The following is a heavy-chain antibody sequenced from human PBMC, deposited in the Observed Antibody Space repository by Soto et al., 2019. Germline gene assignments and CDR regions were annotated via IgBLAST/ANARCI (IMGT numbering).Heavy chain of an antibody. CDR2: IYYSGNT. CDR3: ARLRGYCISSTCYDHAFDV. D-gene: IGHD2-2*01. V-gene: IGHV4-39*01. CDR1: GGSISSSSYY. J-gene: IGHJ3*01. Sequence: QLQLQESGPGLVKPSETLSLSCTVSGGSISSSSYYWGWIRQPPGKGLEWIANIYYSGNTYYNPSLKSRASISVDTSKNQFSLKLSSVTAADTALYYCARLRGYCISSTCYDHAFDVWGQGTMVTVSS.